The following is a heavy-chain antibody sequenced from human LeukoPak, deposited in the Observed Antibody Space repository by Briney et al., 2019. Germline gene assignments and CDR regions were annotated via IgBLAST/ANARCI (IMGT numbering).Heavy chain of an antibody. V-gene: IGHV4-30-4*01. CDR2: IYYSGST. CDR3: ARDVVDTAMAYYYCYGMDV. D-gene: IGHD5-18*01. CDR1: GGSISSGDYY. J-gene: IGHJ6*02. Sequence: PSETLSLTCTVSGGSISSGDYYWSWIRQPPGKGLEWIGYIYYSGSTYYNPSLKSRVTISVDTSKNQFSLKLSSVTAADTAVYYCARDVVDTAMAYYYCYGMDVWGQGTTVTVSS.